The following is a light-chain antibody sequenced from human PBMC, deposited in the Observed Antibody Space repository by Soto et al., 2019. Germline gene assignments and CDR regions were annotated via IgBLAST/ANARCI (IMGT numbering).Light chain of an antibody. Sequence: IQMTQSPSSLSASVGDRVTITCRASQGFSNYLAWYQQKPGKVPKLLIYAASSLQSGVPSRFSGSGSGTDFTLTISSLQPEDVATYYCQKYNGARWTFGQGTKVDIK. CDR1: QGFSNY. V-gene: IGKV1-27*01. CDR3: QKYNGARWT. CDR2: AAS. J-gene: IGKJ1*01.